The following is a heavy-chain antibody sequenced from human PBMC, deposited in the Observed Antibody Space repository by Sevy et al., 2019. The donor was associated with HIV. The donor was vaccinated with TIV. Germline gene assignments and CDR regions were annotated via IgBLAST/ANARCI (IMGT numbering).Heavy chain of an antibody. D-gene: IGHD3-22*01. CDR3: ARDMDNYDSAGYQDAFDI. CDR2: IWFDGSKT. Sequence: GGSLRLSCAASGFTFSTYGMHWVRQAPGKGLEWVAVIWFDGSKTYYADSVKGRFTISRDIAKNTLYLQMNSLRAEDTAVYYGARDMDNYDSAGYQDAFDIWGQGTMVTVSS. CDR1: GFTFSTYG. V-gene: IGHV3-33*01. J-gene: IGHJ3*02.